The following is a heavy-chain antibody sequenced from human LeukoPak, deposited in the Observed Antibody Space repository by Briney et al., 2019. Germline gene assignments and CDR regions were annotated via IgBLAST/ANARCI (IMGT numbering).Heavy chain of an antibody. Sequence: SETLSLTCTVSGGSISSGDYYWSWIRQPPGKGLKWIGYIYYSGSTYYNPSLKSRVTISVDTSKNQFSLKLSSVTAADTAVYYCARDQLGTSSYVWGQGTLVTVSS. D-gene: IGHD5-18*01. CDR3: ARDQLGTSSYV. CDR2: IYYSGST. V-gene: IGHV4-30-4*01. CDR1: GGSISSGDYY. J-gene: IGHJ4*02.